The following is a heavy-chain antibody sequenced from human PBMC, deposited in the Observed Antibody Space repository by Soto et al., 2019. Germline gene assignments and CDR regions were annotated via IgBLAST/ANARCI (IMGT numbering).Heavy chain of an antibody. V-gene: IGHV3-33*01. D-gene: IGHD3-3*02. CDR3: ARDRHFESYYYYGMDV. Sequence: GGSLIPSRAASGFTFSSYGMRWVPQAPGKGVEWVAVIWYDGSNKYYADSVKGRFTISRDNSKNTLYMQMNGLRAEDRAVYYCARDRHFESYYYYGMDVWGQGTTVTVSS. CDR1: GFTFSSYG. CDR2: IWYDGSNK. J-gene: IGHJ6*02.